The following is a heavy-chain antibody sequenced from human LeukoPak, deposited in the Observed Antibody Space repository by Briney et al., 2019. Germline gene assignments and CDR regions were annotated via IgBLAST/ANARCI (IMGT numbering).Heavy chain of an antibody. Sequence: SETPSLTCTVSGGSFSRYLWSWIRQPPGKGLEWIGYIHYSGNTNYNPSLKSRVTISVDTSKNQFSLKLSSVTAADTAVYYCARDGGEVGANTWFDPWGQGTLVTVSS. CDR2: IHYSGNT. CDR1: GGSFSRYL. V-gene: IGHV4-59*01. D-gene: IGHD1-26*01. J-gene: IGHJ5*02. CDR3: ARDGGEVGANTWFDP.